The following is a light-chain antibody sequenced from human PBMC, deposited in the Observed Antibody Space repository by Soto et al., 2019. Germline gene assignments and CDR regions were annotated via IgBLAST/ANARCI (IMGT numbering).Light chain of an antibody. J-gene: IGKJ1*01. V-gene: IGKV3-15*01. CDR2: GAS. CDR1: GSIGSN. CDR3: QQYDDWPPWT. Sequence: EIVMTQSPATLSVSPGERVTLSCRASGSIGSNLAWYQQKPGQAPRLLMYGASTRATGIPARFSGSESGTEFTLIISSLQSEDFAVYYCQQYDDWPPWTFGQGTKVEIK.